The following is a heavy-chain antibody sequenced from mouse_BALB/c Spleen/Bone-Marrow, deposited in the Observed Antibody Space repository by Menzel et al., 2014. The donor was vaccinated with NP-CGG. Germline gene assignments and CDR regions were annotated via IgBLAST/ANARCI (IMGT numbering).Heavy chain of an antibody. D-gene: IGHD2-4*01. CDR1: GFTFSSFG. J-gene: IGHJ4*01. V-gene: IGHV5-17*02. CDR2: ISSGSSTI. Sequence: EVQLVESGGGLVQPGGSRKLSCAASGFTFSSFGMHWVRQAPEKGLEWVAYISSGSSTIYYADTVKGRFTISRDNPKSTLFLQMTSLRSEDTAMYYCARSPYDYAAMDYWGQGTSVTVSS. CDR3: ARSPYDYAAMDY.